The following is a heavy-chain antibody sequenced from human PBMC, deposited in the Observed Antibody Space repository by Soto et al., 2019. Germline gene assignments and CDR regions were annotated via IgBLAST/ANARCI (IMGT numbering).Heavy chain of an antibody. J-gene: IGHJ4*02. CDR2: INNGGDRT. D-gene: IGHD4-17*01. Sequence: GGSLRLSCAASGFNFSSYAISWVRQAPGKGLEWVSGINNGGDRTYYADSVKGRFTISRDNSINTVYLQLSSLRAEDTAVYYCAKGVYGDYAWGQGTLVTVSS. CDR1: GFNFSSYA. V-gene: IGHV3-23*01. CDR3: AKGVYGDYA.